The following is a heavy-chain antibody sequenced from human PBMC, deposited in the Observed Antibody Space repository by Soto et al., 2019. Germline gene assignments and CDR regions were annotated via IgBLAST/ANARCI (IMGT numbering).Heavy chain of an antibody. V-gene: IGHV1-2*02. CDR3: ARDGYSSGWPQGERAFDI. Sequence: ASVKVSCKASGYTFSGYYMHWVRQAPGQGLEWMGWINPNSGGTNYAQKFQGRVTMTRDTSISTAYMELSRLRSDDTAVYYCARDGYSSGWPQGERAFDIWGQGTMVTVSS. D-gene: IGHD6-19*01. CDR1: GYTFSGYY. CDR2: INPNSGGT. J-gene: IGHJ3*02.